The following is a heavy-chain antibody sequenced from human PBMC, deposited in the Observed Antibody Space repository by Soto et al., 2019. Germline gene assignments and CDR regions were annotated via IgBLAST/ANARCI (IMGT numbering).Heavy chain of an antibody. CDR2: IYWDDDK. CDR1: GFSLSTSGVG. V-gene: IGHV2-5*02. D-gene: IGHD3-10*01. CDR3: AHRTALLWFGELSPNNWFDP. J-gene: IGHJ5*02. Sequence: SGPTLVNPTQTLTLTCTFSGFSLSTSGVGVGWIRQPPGKALEWLALIYWDDDKRYSPSLKSRLTITKDTSKNQVVLTMTNMDPVDTATYYCAHRTALLWFGELSPNNWFDPWGQGTLVTVSS.